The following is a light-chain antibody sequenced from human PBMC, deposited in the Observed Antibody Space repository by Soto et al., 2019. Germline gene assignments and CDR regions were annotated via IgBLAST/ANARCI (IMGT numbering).Light chain of an antibody. V-gene: IGLV2-14*03. J-gene: IGLJ2*01. Sequence: QSALTQPASVSGSPGQSITISCTGTSRDVGGYSYVSWYQQHPGKAPKLMIYDVNNRPSGVSDRFSGSKSGNTASLTISGLQAEDESDYYCSSFTSSSTLVFGGGTQLTVL. CDR3: SSFTSSSTLV. CDR1: SRDVGGYSY. CDR2: DVN.